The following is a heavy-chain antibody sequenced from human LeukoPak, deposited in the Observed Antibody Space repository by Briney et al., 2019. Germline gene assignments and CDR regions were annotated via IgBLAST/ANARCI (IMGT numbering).Heavy chain of an antibody. CDR3: ARKSAARSTSEFDC. Sequence: ASVKLSCKASGYTFTGYYINWVRQAPGQGLEWMGWINPNSGGTNYAQKLQGRVTMISDTSISTAYMELSSLRSDDTAVYYCARKSAARSTSEFDCWGQGTLVTVSS. CDR2: INPNSGGT. J-gene: IGHJ4*02. D-gene: IGHD2-2*01. V-gene: IGHV1-2*02. CDR1: GYTFTGYY.